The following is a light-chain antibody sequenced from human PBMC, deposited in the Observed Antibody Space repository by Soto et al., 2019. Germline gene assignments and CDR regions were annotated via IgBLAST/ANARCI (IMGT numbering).Light chain of an antibody. CDR3: QKYDRAPAA. V-gene: IGKV1-27*01. CDR1: QDIKKF. J-gene: IGKJ1*01. CDR2: AAS. Sequence: DFQVTQSPSSLSASPGDRITITCRASQDIKKFLAWYQQKPGKVPHLLIYAASTLRPGVPSRFSGNASGTDFTLTIASLQPEDVATYYCQKYDRAPAAFGQGTKVDVK.